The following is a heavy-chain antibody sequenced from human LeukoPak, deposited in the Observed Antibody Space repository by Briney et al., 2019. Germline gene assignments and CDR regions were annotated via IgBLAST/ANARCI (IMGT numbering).Heavy chain of an antibody. D-gene: IGHD2-2*01. CDR3: AKAAYCTSTSCHFSGSAQRPLDS. J-gene: IGHJ4*02. V-gene: IGHV3-30*18. Sequence: GGSLRLSCAASGFTFSSYAMSWVRQAPGKGLEWVAGISSDGTSKDYAESVKGRFTISRDNSKNTIYLQVNSLRAEDTAVYYCAKAAYCTSTSCHFSGSAQRPLDSWGQGTLVTVSS. CDR1: GFTFSSYA. CDR2: ISSDGTSK.